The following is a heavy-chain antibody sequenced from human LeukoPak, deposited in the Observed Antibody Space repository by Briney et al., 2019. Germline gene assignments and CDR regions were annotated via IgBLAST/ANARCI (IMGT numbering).Heavy chain of an antibody. CDR3: AKDLTNDVYIVVVPAAIDY. J-gene: IGHJ4*02. Sequence: GGSLRLSCAASGFTFSSYAMSWVRQAPGKGLEWVSAISGSGGSTYYADSVKGRFTISRDNSKNTLYLQMNSLRAEDTAVYYCAKDLTNDVYIVVVPAAIDYWGQGTLVTVSS. V-gene: IGHV3-23*01. CDR2: ISGSGGST. D-gene: IGHD2-2*01. CDR1: GFTFSSYA.